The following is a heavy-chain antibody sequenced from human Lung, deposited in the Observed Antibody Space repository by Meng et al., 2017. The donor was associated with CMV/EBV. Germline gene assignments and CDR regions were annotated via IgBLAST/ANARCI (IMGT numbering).Heavy chain of an antibody. Sequence: GSLRLSCTVSGGSISSYYWSWIRQPPGKGLEWVGYIYYTGATNYNPSLKSRVTISVDTSKNHFSLRLTSVTAADTAVYYCARGSAIAVIPADIIVDDWGQSPLVTVSS. J-gene: IGHJ4*02. CDR3: ARGSAIAVIPADIIVDD. D-gene: IGHD2-2*01. V-gene: IGHV4-59*01. CDR2: IYYTGAT. CDR1: GGSISSYY.